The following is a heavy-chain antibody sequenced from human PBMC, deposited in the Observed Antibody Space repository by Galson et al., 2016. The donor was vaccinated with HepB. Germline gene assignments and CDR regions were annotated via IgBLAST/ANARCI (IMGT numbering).Heavy chain of an antibody. J-gene: IGHJ4*02. Sequence: SLRLSCAASGFTFSSYSMNWVRQAPGKGLEWVSYISSSSSTIYYADSVKGRFTISRDNAKNSLYLQMNSLRAEDTAVYYCARYSSGYRPNFDYWGQGTLVTVSA. D-gene: IGHD3-22*01. CDR1: GFTFSSYS. CDR2: ISSSSSTI. V-gene: IGHV3-48*01. CDR3: ARYSSGYRPNFDY.